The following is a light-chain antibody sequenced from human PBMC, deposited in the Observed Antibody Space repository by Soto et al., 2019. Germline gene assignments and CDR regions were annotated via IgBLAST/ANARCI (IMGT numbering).Light chain of an antibody. V-gene: IGLV2-14*01. CDR3: SSYTSSSLYV. Sequence: QSALTQPASVSGSPRQSITISCTGTSSDVGGYNSVSWYQQHPGKAPKLMIYEVSDRPSGVSDRFSGSKSGNTASLTISGLQAEDEADYYCSSYTSSSLYVFGTGTKVTVL. J-gene: IGLJ1*01. CDR1: SSDVGGYNS. CDR2: EVS.